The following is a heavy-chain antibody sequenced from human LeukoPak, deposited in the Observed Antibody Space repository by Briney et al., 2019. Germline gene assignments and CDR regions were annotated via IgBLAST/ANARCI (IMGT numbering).Heavy chain of an antibody. CDR2: INPNSGGT. D-gene: IGHD5-12*01. V-gene: IGHV1-2*02. Sequence: ASVKVSCKASGYTLTGYYMHWVRQAPGQGLEWMGWINPNSGGTNYAQKFQGRVTMTRDTSVSTAYMELSRLRSDDTAVYYCAREDIVATIDYWGQGTLVTVSS. J-gene: IGHJ4*02. CDR1: GYTLTGYY. CDR3: AREDIVATIDY.